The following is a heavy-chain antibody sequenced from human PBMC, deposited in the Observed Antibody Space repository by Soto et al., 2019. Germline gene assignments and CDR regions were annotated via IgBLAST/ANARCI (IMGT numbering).Heavy chain of an antibody. V-gene: IGHV3-33*01. CDR3: TREYSSTRFGFHYYYGLDV. J-gene: IGHJ6*02. CDR1: GFTFSSYG. CDR2: IWSGGKNK. Sequence: QVQLVESGGGVVQPGRSLRLSCAASGFTFSSYGMHWVRQAPGKGLAWVAVIWSGGKNKYYADSVKGRFTISRDNSKNTLYLQMNSLRAEDTAVYYCTREYSSTRFGFHYYYGLDVWGQGTTVTVSS. D-gene: IGHD2-2*01.